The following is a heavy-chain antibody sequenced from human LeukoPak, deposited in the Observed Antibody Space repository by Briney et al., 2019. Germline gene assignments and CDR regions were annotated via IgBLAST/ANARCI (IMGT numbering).Heavy chain of an antibody. D-gene: IGHD6-13*01. CDR1: GFTFSSYG. CDR2: ISGSGGST. Sequence: GGTLRLSCAASGFTFSSYGMSWVRQAPGKGLEWVSAISGSGGSTYYADSVKGRFTISRDNSKNTLYLQMNSLRAEDTAVYYCARARVSSSWFGFDPWGQGTLVTVSS. V-gene: IGHV3-23*01. CDR3: ARARVSSSWFGFDP. J-gene: IGHJ5*02.